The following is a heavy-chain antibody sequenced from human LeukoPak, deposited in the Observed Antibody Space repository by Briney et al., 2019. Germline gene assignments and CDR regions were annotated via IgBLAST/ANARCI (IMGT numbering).Heavy chain of an antibody. CDR1: GFTFSSYW. V-gene: IGHV3-7*01. Sequence: GGSLSLFCAASGFTFSSYWVSWVRQAPGKGLEWVANIKQNGGQKKYVASGKGRLTISRDNVKHSLYMRIDSLTAEDTDVYYCAKTKVITMVQRFTYTKLNWFDPWGQGTLVTVSS. CDR2: IKQNGGQK. J-gene: IGHJ5*02. D-gene: IGHD3-10*01. CDR3: AKTKVITMVQRFTYTKLNWFDP.